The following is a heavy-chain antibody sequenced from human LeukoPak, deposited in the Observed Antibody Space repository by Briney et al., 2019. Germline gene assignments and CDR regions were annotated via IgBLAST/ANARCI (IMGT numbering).Heavy chain of an antibody. J-gene: IGHJ4*02. V-gene: IGHV1-69*13. CDR3: ARVSLHGYQRFDY. D-gene: IGHD2-2*01. CDR2: IIPIFGTA. Sequence: GASVKVSCKASGGTFSSYAISWVRQAPGQGLEWMGGIIPIFGTANYAQKFQGRVTITADESTSTAYMELSSLRSEDTAVYYCARVSLHGYQRFDYWGQGTLVTVSS. CDR1: GGTFSSYA.